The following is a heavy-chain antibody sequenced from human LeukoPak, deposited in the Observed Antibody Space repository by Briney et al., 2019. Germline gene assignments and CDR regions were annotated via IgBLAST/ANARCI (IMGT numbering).Heavy chain of an antibody. CDR3: AKFSYGDYVA. CDR1: GFTFSSYG. Sequence: PGGSLRLSCAASGFTFSSYGMHWVRQAPGKGLEWVAFIRYDGSNKYYADSVKGRFTISRDNSKNTLYLQMTSLRFDDTALYYCAKFSYGDYVAWGPGTLVTVSS. CDR2: IRYDGSNK. J-gene: IGHJ5*02. D-gene: IGHD4-17*01. V-gene: IGHV3-30*02.